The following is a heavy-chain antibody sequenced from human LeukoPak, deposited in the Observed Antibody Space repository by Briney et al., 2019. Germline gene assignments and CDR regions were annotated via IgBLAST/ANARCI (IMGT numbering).Heavy chain of an antibody. D-gene: IGHD6-13*01. Sequence: PGGSLRLSCTASGFAYSGSSMHWVRQAPGKGLEWVSGIQRDGSSPTYADSVKGRFTISRDNAKGSVYLQVNILRAEDTAVYYCARDAAYEQQLEGLYFFHYWGQGTLVTVSS. CDR2: IQRDGSSP. V-gene: IGHV3-74*01. CDR3: ARDAAYEQQLEGLYFFHY. CDR1: GFAYSGSS. J-gene: IGHJ4*02.